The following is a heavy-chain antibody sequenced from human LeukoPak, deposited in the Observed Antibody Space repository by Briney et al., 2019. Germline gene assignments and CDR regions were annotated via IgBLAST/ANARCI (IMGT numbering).Heavy chain of an antibody. CDR2: IYYSGST. V-gene: IGHV4-59*01. CDR1: GGSICSYY. J-gene: IGHJ4*02. CDR3: ARGLAVTDY. Sequence: SETLSLTCTVSGGSICSYYWSWIRQPPGKGLEWIGYIYYSGSTNYNPSLKSRVTISVDTSKNQFSLKLNSVTAADTAVYYCARGLAVTDYWGQGTLVTVSS. D-gene: IGHD2-15*01.